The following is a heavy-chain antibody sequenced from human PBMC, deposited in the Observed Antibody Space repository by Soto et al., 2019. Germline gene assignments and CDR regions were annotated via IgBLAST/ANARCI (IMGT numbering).Heavy chain of an antibody. CDR2: IYPGDSDT. V-gene: IGHV5-51*01. CDR3: ARLDDFWSGYSQPDYYYYYYMDV. D-gene: IGHD3-3*01. Sequence: PGESLKISCKGSGYSFTSYWIGWVRQMPGKGLEWMGIIYPGDSDTRYSPSFQGQVTISADKSISTAYLQWSSLKASDTAMYYCARLDDFWSGYSQPDYYYYYYMDVWGKGTTVTVSS. CDR1: GYSFTSYW. J-gene: IGHJ6*03.